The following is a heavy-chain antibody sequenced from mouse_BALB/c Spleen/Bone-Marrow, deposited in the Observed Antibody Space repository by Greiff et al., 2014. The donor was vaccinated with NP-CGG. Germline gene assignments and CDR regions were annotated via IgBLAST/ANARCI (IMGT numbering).Heavy chain of an antibody. CDR3: ARNGITRLLDY. D-gene: IGHD2-4*01. V-gene: IGHV5-9-1*01. Sequence: EVKLMESGGGLVKPGGSLKLSCAASGFTFSSYAMSWVRQTPEKRLEWVATISSGGSCTYYPDSVKGRFTISRDNAKNTLYLQMSSLRSEDTAMYYCARNGITRLLDYWGQGTTLTVSS. CDR1: GFTFSSYA. CDR2: ISSGGSCT. J-gene: IGHJ2*01.